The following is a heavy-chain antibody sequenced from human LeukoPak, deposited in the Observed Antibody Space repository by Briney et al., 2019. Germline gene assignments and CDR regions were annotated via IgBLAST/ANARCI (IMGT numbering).Heavy chain of an antibody. CDR1: GFTFNNYA. CDR2: ISASGANA. CDR3: AKGRALEVVAAFNY. D-gene: IGHD2-15*01. J-gene: IGHJ4*02. Sequence: GGSLRLSCAASGFTFNNYALGWVRQAPGKGLEWVSAISASGANAYYADSVKGRFTISRDYSKNTLYLQMNSLRAGDTAVYYCAKGRALEVVAAFNYWGQGTVVTVSS. V-gene: IGHV3-23*01.